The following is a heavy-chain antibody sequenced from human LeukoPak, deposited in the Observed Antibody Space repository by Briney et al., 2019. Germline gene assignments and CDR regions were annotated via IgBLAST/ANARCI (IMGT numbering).Heavy chain of an antibody. D-gene: IGHD2-2*01. CDR3: ARQWEYCSSTSCSLFDY. CDR1: GSSFTSYW. V-gene: IGHV5-51*01. CDR2: IYPGDSDT. Sequence: GASLQISCKGSGSSFTSYWIGWVRQLPGKGLEWTGIIYPGDSDTRYSPSFQGQVTISADKSISTAYLQWSSLKASDTAMYYCARQWEYCSSTSCSLFDYWGQGTLVTVSS. J-gene: IGHJ4*02.